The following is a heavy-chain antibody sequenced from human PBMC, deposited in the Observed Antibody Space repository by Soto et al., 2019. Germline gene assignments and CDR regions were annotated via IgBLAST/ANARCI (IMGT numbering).Heavy chain of an antibody. CDR2: INHSGST. Sequence: PSETLSLTCAVYGGSFSGYYWSWIRQPPGKGLEWIGEINHSGSTNYNPSLKSRVTISVDTSKNQFSLKLSSVTAADTAVYYCGTRSRSPSRSFDYWGQGTLVTVSS. CDR1: GGSFSGYY. J-gene: IGHJ4*02. V-gene: IGHV4-34*01. CDR3: GTRSRSPSRSFDY. D-gene: IGHD3-16*02.